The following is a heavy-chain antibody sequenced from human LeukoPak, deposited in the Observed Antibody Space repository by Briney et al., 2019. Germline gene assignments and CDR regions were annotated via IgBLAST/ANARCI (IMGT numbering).Heavy chain of an antibody. V-gene: IGHV3-23*01. CDR3: AKFDNRIVGAASFNY. J-gene: IGHJ4*02. Sequence: GGSLRLSCAASGFTFSSYGMSWVRQAPGKGLGWVSAISGSGGSTYYADSVKGRFTISRDNSKNTLYLQMNSLRGEDTAVYYCAKFDNRIVGAASFNYWGQGTLVTVSS. CDR2: ISGSGGST. D-gene: IGHD1-26*01. CDR1: GFTFSSYG.